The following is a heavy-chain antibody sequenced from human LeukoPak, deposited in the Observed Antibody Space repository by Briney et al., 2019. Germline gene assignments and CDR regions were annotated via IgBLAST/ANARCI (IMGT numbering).Heavy chain of an antibody. J-gene: IGHJ4*02. CDR1: GYTFTRYY. D-gene: IGHD3-3*01. Sequence: ASVKVSCKASGYTFTRYYMHWVRQAPGQGLEGMGIVNPSGGSTTYAQKFQGRVTMTRDTSTSTVYMELSSLRSEDTAVYYCARGSYDFWSGDPVGPDYWGQGTLVTVSS. CDR2: VNPSGGST. CDR3: ARGSYDFWSGDPVGPDY. V-gene: IGHV1-46*01.